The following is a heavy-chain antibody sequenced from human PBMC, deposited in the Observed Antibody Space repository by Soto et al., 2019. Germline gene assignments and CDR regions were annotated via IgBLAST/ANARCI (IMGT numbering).Heavy chain of an antibody. CDR2: ISGYNGKT. V-gene: IGHV1-18*01. D-gene: IGHD6-19*01. J-gene: IGHJ4*02. CDR1: GYMFNSYG. CDR3: ARDETYTAGWYFEH. Sequence: QVQLVQSGAEVNKRGASVKVSCKASGYMFNSYGMSWLRQAPGQGLEWIGWISGYNGKTDLAQKFQGRVTMTTEASTSTVYMELKSLRFDDTALYDCARDETYTAGWYFEHWGQGTLVTVPS.